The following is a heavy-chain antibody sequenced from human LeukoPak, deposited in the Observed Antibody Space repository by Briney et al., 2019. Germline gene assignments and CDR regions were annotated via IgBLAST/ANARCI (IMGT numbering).Heavy chain of an antibody. CDR1: GESFSGYY. Sequence: PSETLSLTCAVYGESFSGYYWSWVRQPPGKGLEWIGEIDHSGSTKHNPSLKSRVTMSVDMVKNQFSLKLSSVTAADTAVYYCARETDYGDYCFDYWGQGTLVAVSS. D-gene: IGHD4-17*01. V-gene: IGHV4-34*01. CDR3: ARETDYGDYCFDY. CDR2: IDHSGST. J-gene: IGHJ4*02.